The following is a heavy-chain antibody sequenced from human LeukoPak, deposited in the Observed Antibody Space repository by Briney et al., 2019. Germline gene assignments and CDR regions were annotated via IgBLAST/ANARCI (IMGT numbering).Heavy chain of an antibody. CDR1: GFTFGDYA. J-gene: IGHJ4*02. V-gene: IGHV3-49*03. CDR3: TSASPYSSSWYWGTSFDY. CDR2: IRSKAYGGTT. Sequence: PGRSLRLSCTASGFTFGDYAMSWFRQAPGKGLEWVGFIRSKAYGGTTEYAASVKGRFTISRDDSKSIAYLQMNSLKTEDTAVYYCTSASPYSSSWYWGTSFDYWGQGTLVTVSS. D-gene: IGHD6-13*01.